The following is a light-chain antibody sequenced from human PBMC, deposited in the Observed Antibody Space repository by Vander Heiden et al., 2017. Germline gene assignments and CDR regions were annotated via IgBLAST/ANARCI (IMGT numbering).Light chain of an antibody. CDR1: QSVSSSY. J-gene: IGKJ1*01. V-gene: IGKV3-20*01. Sequence: EIVLTQSPGTLSLSPGERATLSCRASQSVSSSYLAWYQQKPGQAPRLLIYGASSRATGSPDRFSGSGYWTDFTLTISSLEPEDFAVYYCQQYGSSRTFGQGTKVEIK. CDR2: GAS. CDR3: QQYGSSRT.